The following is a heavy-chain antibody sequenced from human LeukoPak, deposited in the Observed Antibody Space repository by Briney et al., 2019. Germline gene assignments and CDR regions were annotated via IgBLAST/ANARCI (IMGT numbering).Heavy chain of an antibody. CDR2: IYTSGST. CDR1: GGSISSGSYY. D-gene: IGHD5-24*01. V-gene: IGHV4-61*02. CDR3: ARDFSNQDGYNINWFDP. J-gene: IGHJ5*02. Sequence: PSETLSLTCTVSGGSISSGSYYWSWIRQPAGKGLEWIGRIYTSGSTNYNPSVKSRVTISVDTSKNQFSLKLSSVTAADTAVYYCARDFSNQDGYNINWFDPWGQGTLVTVSS.